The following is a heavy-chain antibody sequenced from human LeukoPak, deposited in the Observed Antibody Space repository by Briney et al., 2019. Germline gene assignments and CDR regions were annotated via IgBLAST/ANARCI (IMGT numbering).Heavy chain of an antibody. CDR2: ISSSSSYI. CDR3: AMSNYYDSSGYYYYYYGMDV. Sequence: GSLRLSCAASGFTFSSYSMNGVRQAPGKGLEGVSSISSSSSYIYYADSVKGRCTISRDNAKNSLYMHMNSLRAEDTAVYYCAMSNYYDSSGYYYYYYGMDVWGQGTTVTVSS. CDR1: GFTFSSYS. D-gene: IGHD3-22*01. J-gene: IGHJ6*02. V-gene: IGHV3-21*01.